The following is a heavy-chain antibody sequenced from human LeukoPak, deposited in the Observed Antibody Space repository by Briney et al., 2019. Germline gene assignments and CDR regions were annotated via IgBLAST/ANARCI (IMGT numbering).Heavy chain of an antibody. J-gene: IGHJ6*02. CDR2: IYYSGST. CDR3: ARDHRSSSAYYGMDV. Sequence: PSETLSLTCTVSGGSISSSSYYWGWIRQPPGKGLEWIGSIYYSGSTYYNPSLKSRVTISVDTSKNQFSLKLSSVTAADTAVYYCARDHRSSSAYYGMDVWGQGTTVTVSS. CDR1: GGSISSSSYY. D-gene: IGHD6-13*01. V-gene: IGHV4-39*07.